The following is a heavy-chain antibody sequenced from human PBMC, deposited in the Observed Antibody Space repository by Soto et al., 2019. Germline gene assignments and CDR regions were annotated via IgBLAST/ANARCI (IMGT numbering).Heavy chain of an antibody. CDR2: IYYSGST. Sequence: SETLSLTCTVSGGSISSGDYYWSWIRQPPGKGLEWIGYIYYSGSTYYNPSLKSRVTISVDTSKNQFSLKLSSVTAADTAVYYCARDLVRGVIDYWGQGTLVTVS. D-gene: IGHD3-10*01. J-gene: IGHJ4*02. CDR3: ARDLVRGVIDY. V-gene: IGHV4-30-4*01. CDR1: GGSISSGDYY.